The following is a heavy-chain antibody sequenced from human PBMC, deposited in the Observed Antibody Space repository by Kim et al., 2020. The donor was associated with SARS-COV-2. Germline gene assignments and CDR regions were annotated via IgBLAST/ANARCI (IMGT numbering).Heavy chain of an antibody. Sequence: ASVKVSCKASGYTFTSYAMNWVRQAPGQGLEWMGWINTNTGNPTYAQGFTGRFVFSLDTSVSTAYLQISSLKAEDTAVYYCAREYYDYIWGSYPEGTRGQNAFDIWGQGTMVTVSS. CDR2: INTNTGNP. CDR1: GYTFTSYA. CDR3: AREYYDYIWGSYPEGTRGQNAFDI. V-gene: IGHV7-4-1*02. J-gene: IGHJ3*02. D-gene: IGHD3-16*02.